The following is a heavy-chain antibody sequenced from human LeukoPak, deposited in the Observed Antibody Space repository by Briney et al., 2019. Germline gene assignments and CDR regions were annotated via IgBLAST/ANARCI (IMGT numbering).Heavy chain of an antibody. CDR2: IRSKAYGGTT. D-gene: IGHD6-13*01. V-gene: IGHV3-49*04. Sequence: GGSLRLSCTASGFTFGDYAMSWVRQAPGKGLEWVGFIRSKAYGGTTEYAASVKGRFTISRDDSKSIAYLQMNSLKTEDTAVYYCTREGTTGYSSSFDYWGQGTLVTVSS. J-gene: IGHJ4*02. CDR1: GFTFGDYA. CDR3: TREGTTGYSSSFDY.